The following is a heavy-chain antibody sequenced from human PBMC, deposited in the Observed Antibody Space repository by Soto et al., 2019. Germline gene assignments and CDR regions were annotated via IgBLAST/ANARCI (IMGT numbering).Heavy chain of an antibody. CDR2: ISSDGINT. CDR1: GFDFSRHH. D-gene: IGHD2-2*01. CDR3: ERDWTGYVSAYFPDY. Sequence: GSLRPSCSVSGFDFSRHHMHWVRQAPGKGLEWVAIISSDGINTNYADSVKGRFTISRDNSKNTAYLQMDSLRSEDTALYYCERDWTGYVSAYFPDYWGQGTVVTVYS. J-gene: IGHJ4*02. V-gene: IGHV3-30-3*01.